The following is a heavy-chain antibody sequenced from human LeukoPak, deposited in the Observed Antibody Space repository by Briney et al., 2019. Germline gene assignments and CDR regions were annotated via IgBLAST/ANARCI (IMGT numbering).Heavy chain of an antibody. J-gene: IGHJ4*02. CDR1: GYTFTSYD. V-gene: IGHV1-18*01. CDR2: ISAYNGNT. Sequence: ASVKVSCKASGYTFTSYDINWVRQATGQGLEWMGWISAYNGNTNYAQKLQGRVTMTTDTSTSTAYMELRSLRSDDTAVYYCARDLGGSGSYYKRASDYWGQGTLVTVSS. CDR3: ARDLGGSGSYYKRASDY. D-gene: IGHD3-10*01.